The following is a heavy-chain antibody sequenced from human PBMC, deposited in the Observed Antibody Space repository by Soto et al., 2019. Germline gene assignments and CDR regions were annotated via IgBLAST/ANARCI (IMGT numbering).Heavy chain of an antibody. CDR2: ISDYHRT. CDR1: GITFSSYA. J-gene: IGHJ5*02. V-gene: IGHV3-23*01. Sequence: GGSLRLSCAASGITFSSYAFSWVRQAAGKGLEWVSSISDYHRTNYADSVRGRFTISRDNSKNTLYLQMNSLRVEDTAVYYCARDPSLGYDYHWFDPWGQGTLVTVSS. D-gene: IGHD5-12*01. CDR3: ARDPSLGYDYHWFDP.